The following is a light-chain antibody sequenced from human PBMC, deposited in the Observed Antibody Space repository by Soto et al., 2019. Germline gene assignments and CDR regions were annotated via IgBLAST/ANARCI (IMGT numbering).Light chain of an antibody. CDR1: NSDIGAYDY. CDR3: GSYASATLI. J-gene: IGLJ2*01. V-gene: IGLV2-14*01. Sequence: QSVLTQPASVSGSPGQSITISCTGSNSDIGAYDYVSWYQQHPGKPPTLFIYEVTFRPSGVPNRFSGSKSGNTATLTISGLLNEDEADYYCGSYASATLIFGGGTKLTVL. CDR2: EVT.